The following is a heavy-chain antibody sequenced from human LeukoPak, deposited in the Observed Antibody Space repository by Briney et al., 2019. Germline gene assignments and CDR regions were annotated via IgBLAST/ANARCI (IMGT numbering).Heavy chain of an antibody. CDR1: GFIFSTYS. CDR2: ISSSTNYR. J-gene: IGHJ6*04. Sequence: GGSLRHSRAASGFIFSTYSINSVRPAPGKGLEWVSSISSSTNYRHYADSVKGRFTISRDNAKNSLYLQMNSLRAEDTAMYYCARSKTIQLDALDVWGKGTTVTVSS. D-gene: IGHD2-2*02. CDR3: ARSKTIQLDALDV. V-gene: IGHV3-21*01.